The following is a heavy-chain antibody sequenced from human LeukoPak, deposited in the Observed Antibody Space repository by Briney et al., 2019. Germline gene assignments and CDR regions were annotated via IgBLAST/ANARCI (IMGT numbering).Heavy chain of an antibody. V-gene: IGHV3-7*03. J-gene: IGHJ4*02. CDR1: AFIFSGHW. CDR2: IKEDGSER. Sequence: GGSLRLSCGGSAFIFSGHWMNWVSQTPGKGLEWVASIKEDGSERQYVDSVKGRFSISRDNAKNSLYLQMNSLRAEDTAVYYCVRSPFSNGYWGQGTLVTVSS. CDR3: VRSPFSNGY. D-gene: IGHD4-11*01.